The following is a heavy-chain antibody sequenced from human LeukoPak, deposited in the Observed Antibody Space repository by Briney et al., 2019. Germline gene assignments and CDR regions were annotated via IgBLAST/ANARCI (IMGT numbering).Heavy chain of an antibody. J-gene: IGHJ4*02. CDR3: ARDFVAAAGIDF. V-gene: IGHV3-48*03. CDR2: ISSSGTTI. Sequence: GESLRLSCATSGFTFSSYEMNWVRQAPGKGLERVSYISSSGTTINYADSVKGRFTISRDNSKNSLFLQMNSLRAEDTAVYYCARDFVAAAGIDFWGQGTLVTVSS. CDR1: GFTFSSYE. D-gene: IGHD6-13*01.